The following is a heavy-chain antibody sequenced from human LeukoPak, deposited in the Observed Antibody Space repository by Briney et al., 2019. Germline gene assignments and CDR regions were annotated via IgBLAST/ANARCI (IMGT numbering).Heavy chain of an antibody. V-gene: IGHV3-23*01. Sequence: PGGSLRLSCAASGFTFSSFALSWVRQAPGKGLEWVSSISGSGGSTYSADSVKGRFTISRDNSKNTLYLQMNSLRAEDTVVYYCAKSPRSSGSYNDYWGQGTLVTVSS. CDR3: AKSPRSSGSYNDY. J-gene: IGHJ4*02. D-gene: IGHD1-26*01. CDR2: ISGSGGST. CDR1: GFTFSSFA.